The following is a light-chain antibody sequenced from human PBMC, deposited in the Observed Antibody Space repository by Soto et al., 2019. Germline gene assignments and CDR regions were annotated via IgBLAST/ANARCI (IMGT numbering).Light chain of an antibody. J-gene: IGKJ1*01. V-gene: IGKV3-20*01. CDR2: GTS. CDR1: QTISSQY. CDR3: QQYGSWT. Sequence: EIVLTQSPGTLSVSPGERATLSCRSSQTISSQYLAWYQQKHGQAPSLLIYGTSSRATGTPDRFSGSWSGTDFTLTISRLEPEDSAIYYCQQYGSWTFGQGTKVEIK.